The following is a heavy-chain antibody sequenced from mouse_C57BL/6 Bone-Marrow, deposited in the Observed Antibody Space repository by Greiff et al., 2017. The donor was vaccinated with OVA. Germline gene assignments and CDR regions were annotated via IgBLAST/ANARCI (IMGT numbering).Heavy chain of an antibody. CDR3: ARGGPYYGYDGNCDY. D-gene: IGHD2-9*01. CDR1: GYTFTSYW. J-gene: IGHJ2*01. Sequence: QVQLQQPGAELVRPGSSVKLSCKASGYTFTSYWMDWVKQRPGQGLEWIGNIYPSDSETHYNQKFKDKATLTVDKSSSTAYMQLSRLTSEDSAVDYCARGGPYYGYDGNCDYWGQGTTLTVSS. V-gene: IGHV1-61*01. CDR2: IYPSDSET.